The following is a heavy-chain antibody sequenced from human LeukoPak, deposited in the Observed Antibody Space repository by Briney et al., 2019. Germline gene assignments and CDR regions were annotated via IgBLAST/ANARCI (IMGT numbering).Heavy chain of an antibody. CDR2: IYYSGST. D-gene: IGHD5-12*01. CDR1: GGSISSSSYY. Sequence: SETLSPTCTVSGGSISSSSYYWGWIRQPPGKGLEWIGSIYYSGSTYYNPSLKSRVTISVDTSKNQFSLKLSSVTAADTAVYYCARRVGGYALYYFDYWGQGTLVTVSS. J-gene: IGHJ4*02. CDR3: ARRVGGYALYYFDY. V-gene: IGHV4-39*01.